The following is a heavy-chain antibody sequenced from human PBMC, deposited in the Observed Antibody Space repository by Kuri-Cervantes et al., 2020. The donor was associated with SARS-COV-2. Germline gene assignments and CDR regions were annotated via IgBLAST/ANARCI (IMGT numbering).Heavy chain of an antibody. CDR1: GGSVSGGSYD. J-gene: IGHJ6*02. CDR3: ARDRQRAYYHILTGYYPVFYYYGMAV. D-gene: IGHD3-9*01. CDR2: IDYSEST. Sequence: AESLTLSCTVSGGSVSGGSYDLSWIRQPPGKGLEWIGYIDYSESTNYNPSLKSRVTISVDTSKNQFSLKLSSVTAADTAVYYCARDRQRAYYHILTGYYPVFYYYGMAVWGRGPAVTVSS. V-gene: IGHV4-61*01.